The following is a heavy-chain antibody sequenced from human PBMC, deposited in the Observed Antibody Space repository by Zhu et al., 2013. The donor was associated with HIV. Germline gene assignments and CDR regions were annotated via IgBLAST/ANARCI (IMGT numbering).Heavy chain of an antibody. CDR2: INHSGST. CDR3: ARWARTTNTRDY. CDR1: GGSFSSYY. D-gene: IGHD4-4*01. J-gene: IGHJ4*02. V-gene: IGHV4-34*01. Sequence: VQLQQWGAGLLKPSETLSLTCAVYGGSFSSYYWSWIRQPPGKGLEWIGEINHSGSTNYNPSLKSRVTISVDTSKNQFSLKLSSVTAADTAVYYCARWARTTNTRDYWGQGTLVTVSS.